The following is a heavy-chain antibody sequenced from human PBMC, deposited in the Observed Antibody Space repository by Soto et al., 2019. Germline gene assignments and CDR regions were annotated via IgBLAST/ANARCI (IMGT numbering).Heavy chain of an antibody. CDR2: IWSDGSNK. V-gene: IGHV3-33*08. Sequence: QVQLVESGGGVVQPGGSLRLSCTTSGFTFNTYGMPWVRQAPGKGLERVAIIWSDGSNKYYADSVKGRFTISRDNSKNTLYLQMNSLRAEDTALYYCARADCTGAYCYSWPFNYGVDVWGQGTTVTVSS. J-gene: IGHJ6*02. D-gene: IGHD2-15*01. CDR3: ARADCTGAYCYSWPFNYGVDV. CDR1: GFTFNTYG.